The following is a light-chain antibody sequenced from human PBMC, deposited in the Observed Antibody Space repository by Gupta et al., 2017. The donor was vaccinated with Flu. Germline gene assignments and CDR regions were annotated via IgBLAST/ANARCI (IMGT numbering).Light chain of an antibody. CDR3: RRTRQLPPVT. V-gene: IGKV2D-29*01. Sequence: DIVMTQTPLSLSVTPGQPASISCKSSQSLRHSDGKTYLYWSMQKPGQPPQLLIYEVSNRFAGVADRFSGSGNGTDLTLKISRGEVEDVGVYYSRRTRQLPPVTFGHRTKVDIK. CDR1: QSLRHSDGKTY. J-gene: IGKJ3*01. CDR2: EVS.